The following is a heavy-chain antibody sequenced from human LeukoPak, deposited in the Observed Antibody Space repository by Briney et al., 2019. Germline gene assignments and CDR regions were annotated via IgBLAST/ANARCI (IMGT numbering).Heavy chain of an antibody. CDR1: GFTFSNTW. D-gene: IGHD1-26*01. J-gene: IGHJ4*02. CDR3: TRDSGAYAQ. CDR2: IRSKPDGGTA. V-gene: IGHV3-15*01. Sequence: GGSLRLSCAASGFTFSNTWMSWVRQAPGKGLEWVGRIRSKPDGGTADYAAPVKGRFSMSRDDSKNTLYLQMNSLKTEDTAVYYCTRDSGAYAQWGQGTLVTVSS.